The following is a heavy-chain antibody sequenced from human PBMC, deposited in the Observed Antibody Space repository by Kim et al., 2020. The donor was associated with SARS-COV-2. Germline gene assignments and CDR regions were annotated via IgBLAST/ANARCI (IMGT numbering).Heavy chain of an antibody. CDR2: IYDNGRT. Sequence: SETLSLTCTVSGGSISTDYWSWIRQPAGKGLEWIGRIYDNGRTSKNASLTSRVTMSVDTSKNQFSLKMSSVAAADTAVYYCAGGVSLCVDYYYMH. CDR1: GGSISTDY. J-gene: IGHJ6*03. D-gene: IGHD2-21*01. V-gene: IGHV4-4*07. CDR3: AGGVSLCVDYYYMH.